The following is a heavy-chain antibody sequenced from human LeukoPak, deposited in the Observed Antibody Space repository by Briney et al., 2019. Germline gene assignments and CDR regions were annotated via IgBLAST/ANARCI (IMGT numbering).Heavy chain of an antibody. D-gene: IGHD2/OR15-2a*01. V-gene: IGHV3-30*02. Sequence: GGSLRLSCAASGFTFSSYGMHWVRQAPGKGLEWVALIKPDGSNKYYADSVKGRFTISRDNSKNTLHLQMNSLRAEDTAVYYCARSRAFDYWGQATLVTVSP. CDR3: ARSRAFDY. CDR1: GFTFSSYG. J-gene: IGHJ4*02. CDR2: IKPDGSNK.